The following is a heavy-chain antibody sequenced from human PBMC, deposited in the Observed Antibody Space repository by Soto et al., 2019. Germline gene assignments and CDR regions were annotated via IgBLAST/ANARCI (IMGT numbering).Heavy chain of an antibody. D-gene: IGHD3-10*01. CDR3: VRDYGGPPY. V-gene: IGHV3-9*01. CDR1: GFNLHDHA. CDR2: IFWDGNRM. J-gene: IGHJ4*02. Sequence: GGSLRLSCVASGFNLHDHAMHWVRQAPGKGLEWVSGIFWDGNRMDYADSVKGRFFISRDNAKSSLYLQMNSLRVEDTAVYYCVRDYGGPPYWGQGTLVTVSS.